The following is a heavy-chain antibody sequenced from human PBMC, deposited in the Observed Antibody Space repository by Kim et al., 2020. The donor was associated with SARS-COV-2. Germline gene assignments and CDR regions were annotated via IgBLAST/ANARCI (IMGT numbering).Heavy chain of an antibody. V-gene: IGHV3-48*03. Sequence: GGSLRLSCAASTFTISSSEIIWVRQAPGKGLEWLSYINSDGTIHYADSVRGRFTISRDNAKNSLYLQMNSLRPDETAIYSCAKCRWDAADGWGQGTTVT. CDR1: TFTISSSE. CDR3: AKCRWDAADG. CDR2: INSDGTI. J-gene: IGHJ6*02. D-gene: IGHD1-26*01.